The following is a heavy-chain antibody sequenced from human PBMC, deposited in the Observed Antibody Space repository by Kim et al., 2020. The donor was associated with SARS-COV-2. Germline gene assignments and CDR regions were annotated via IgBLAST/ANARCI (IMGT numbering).Heavy chain of an antibody. D-gene: IGHD6-13*01. Sequence: SETLSLTCAVYGGSFSGYYWSWIRQPPGKGLEWIGEINHSGSTNYNPSLKSRVTISVDTSKNQFSLKLSSVTAADTAVYYCARGFPSSSWYCYYYYMDV. CDR3: ARGFPSSSWYCYYYYMDV. CDR2: INHSGST. V-gene: IGHV4-34*01. CDR1: GGSFSGYY. J-gene: IGHJ6*03.